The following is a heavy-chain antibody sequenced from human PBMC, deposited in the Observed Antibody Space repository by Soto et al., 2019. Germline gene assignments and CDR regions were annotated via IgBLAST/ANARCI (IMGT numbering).Heavy chain of an antibody. CDR2: IYHSGST. V-gene: IGHV4-30-2*01. Sequence: QLQLQESGSGLVKPSQTLSLTCAVSGGSISSGGYSWSWIRQPPGKGLEWIGYIYHSGSTYYNPSVSRRVNLAVCRTKNQSSMKLSSATAADTAVYYFARDRDVDCIRTSCTSYGMDVWGQGTTVTVSS. CDR3: ARDRDVDCIRTSCTSYGMDV. J-gene: IGHJ6*02. CDR1: GGSISSGGYS. D-gene: IGHD2-2*01.